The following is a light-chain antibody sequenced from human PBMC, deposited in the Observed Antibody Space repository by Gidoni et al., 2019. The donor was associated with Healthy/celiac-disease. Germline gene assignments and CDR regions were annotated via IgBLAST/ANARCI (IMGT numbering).Light chain of an antibody. CDR2: GAS. V-gene: IGKV3-20*01. Sequence: DIVLTQSPGTLSLSPGDRATLSCRASQSVSSSYLAWYQQTPGQAPRLLIYGASSRATGIPDRFSGSGSGTDFTLTISRLEPEDFAVYYCQQYGSSPLFTFGPGTKVDIK. CDR1: QSVSSSY. CDR3: QQYGSSPLFT. J-gene: IGKJ3*01.